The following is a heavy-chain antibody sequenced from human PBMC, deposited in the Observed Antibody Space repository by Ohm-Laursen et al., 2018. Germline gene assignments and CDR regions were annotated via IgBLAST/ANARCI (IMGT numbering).Heavy chain of an antibody. D-gene: IGHD5-24*01. J-gene: IGHJ4*02. CDR3: ARGSRDGLYDY. Sequence: SDTLSLTCTVSGGSVSSDSYYWSWIRQPPGKGLEWIGYIYYSGSTNYNPSLKSRVTISVDTSKNQFSLKLSSVTAADTAVYYCARGSRDGLYDYWGQGTLVTVSS. CDR1: GGSVSSDSYY. CDR2: IYYSGST. V-gene: IGHV4-61*01.